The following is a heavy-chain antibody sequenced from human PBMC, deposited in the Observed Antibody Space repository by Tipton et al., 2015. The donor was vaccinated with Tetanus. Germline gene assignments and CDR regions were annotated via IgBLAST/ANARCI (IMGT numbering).Heavy chain of an antibody. Sequence: TLSLTCTVSGGSVRSGDYSWNWIRQPPGKGLEWLAYVSYSGSTNSNYSLKSRITISQDTSKNQFSLKLTSVTAADTAVYYCARDAGDSGHWGQGTPVTVSS. CDR2: VSYSGST. D-gene: IGHD1-1*01. J-gene: IGHJ1*01. CDR1: GGSVRSGDYS. V-gene: IGHV4-61*08. CDR3: ARDAGDSGH.